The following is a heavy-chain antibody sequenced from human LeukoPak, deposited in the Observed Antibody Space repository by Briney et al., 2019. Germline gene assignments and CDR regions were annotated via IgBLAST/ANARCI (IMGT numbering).Heavy chain of an antibody. CDR3: VRGTRAFDV. CDR1: GFTFSSYA. J-gene: IGHJ3*01. CDR2: ISYDGSNK. Sequence: EPGRSLRLSCAASGFTFSSYAMHWVRQAPGKGLEWVAVISYDGSNKYYADSVKGRFTVSRDNSKNTLYLQMNSLRAEDTAVYYCVRGTRAFDVWGQGTMVTVSS. V-gene: IGHV3-30-3*01.